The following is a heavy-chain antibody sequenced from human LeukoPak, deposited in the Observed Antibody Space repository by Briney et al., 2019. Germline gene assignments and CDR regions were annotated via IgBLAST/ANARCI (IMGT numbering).Heavy chain of an antibody. V-gene: IGHV4-34*01. CDR2: INHSGST. CDR3: ARIRWLILTGSKQRNWFDP. CDR1: GFTFSNAW. J-gene: IGHJ5*02. Sequence: GSLRLSCAASGFTFSNAWMSWIRQPPGKGLEWIGEINHSGSTNYNPSLKSRVTISVDTSKNQFSLKLSSVTAADTAVYYCARIRWLILTGSKQRNWFDPWGQGTLVTVSS. D-gene: IGHD3-9*01.